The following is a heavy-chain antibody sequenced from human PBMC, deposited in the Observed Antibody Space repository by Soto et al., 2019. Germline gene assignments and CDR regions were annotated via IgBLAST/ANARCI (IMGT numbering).Heavy chain of an antibody. CDR2: ISYSGNT. CDR1: GAFVSSSDYH. CDR3: ARKLDSTVFDY. D-gene: IGHD4-17*01. J-gene: IGHJ4*02. Sequence: SETLSLTCSVAGAFVSSSDYHWTWIRQSPGKGLEWIGYISYSGNTNYDPSLESRVTISLDTSNNQFSMSLRSVTAADTATYYCARKLDSTVFDYWGRGTLVTVSS. V-gene: IGHV4-61*08.